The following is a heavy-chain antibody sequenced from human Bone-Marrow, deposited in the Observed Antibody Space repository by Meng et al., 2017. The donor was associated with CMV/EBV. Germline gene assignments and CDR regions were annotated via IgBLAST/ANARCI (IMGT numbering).Heavy chain of an antibody. J-gene: IGHJ3*02. Sequence: ASLKVSCKASGYTFTSYDINWVRQATGQGLEWMGWMNPNSGNTGYAQKFQGRVTMTRNTSISTAYMELSSLRSEDTAVYYCARGVGGSGWYAIVNAFDIWGQGTMVTVSS. D-gene: IGHD6-19*01. CDR3: ARGVGGSGWYAIVNAFDI. V-gene: IGHV1-8*02. CDR2: MNPNSGNT. CDR1: GYTFTSYD.